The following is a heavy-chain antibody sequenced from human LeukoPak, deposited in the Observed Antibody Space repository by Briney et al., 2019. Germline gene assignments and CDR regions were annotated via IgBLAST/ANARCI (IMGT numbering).Heavy chain of an antibody. CDR2: IYHSGST. CDR1: GYSISSGYY. D-gene: IGHD5-18*01. V-gene: IGHV4-38-2*01. J-gene: IGHJ4*02. CDR3: AKSSYSIFDY. Sequence: SSETLSLTCAVSGYSISSGYYWGWIRQPPGKGLEWIGSIYHSGSTYYNPSLKSRVTISVDTSKNQFSLKLSSVTAADTAVYYCAKSSYSIFDYWGQGTLVTVSS.